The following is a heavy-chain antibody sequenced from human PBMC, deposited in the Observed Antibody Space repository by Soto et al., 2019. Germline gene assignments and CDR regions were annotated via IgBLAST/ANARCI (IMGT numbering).Heavy chain of an antibody. V-gene: IGHV3-23*01. CDR3: ARDPNGDYIGAFDI. J-gene: IGHJ3*02. D-gene: IGHD4-17*01. CDR1: TFTFSTYA. Sequence: LRLSCTTSTFTFSTYAMTCVRHAPVKGLQWVSSIWGSSHSTNYADSVKGRFTISRDNSKNTLYLQVNSLRAEDTATYFCARDPNGDYIGAFDIWGQGIMVTVSS. CDR2: IWGSSHST.